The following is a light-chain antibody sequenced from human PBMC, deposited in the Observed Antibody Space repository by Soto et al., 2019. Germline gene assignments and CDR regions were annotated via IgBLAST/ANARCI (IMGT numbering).Light chain of an antibody. Sequence: QSALTQPASVSGSPGQSITISCSGTSSDVGTYNLVSWYQQYPGKAPRLMIYEVTKRPSGVSNRFSGSKSGNTAALTISGLQPEDEADYYGCSYAGSSSSIFGTGTKLTV. CDR2: EVT. V-gene: IGLV2-23*02. J-gene: IGLJ1*01. CDR1: SSDVGTYNL. CDR3: CSYAGSSSSI.